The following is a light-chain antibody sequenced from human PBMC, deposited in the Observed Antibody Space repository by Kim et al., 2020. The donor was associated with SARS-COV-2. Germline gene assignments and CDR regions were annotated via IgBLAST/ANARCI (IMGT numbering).Light chain of an antibody. Sequence: ACVGDRVTITCRASQGIRDYLGWCQQKPGEAPKTLIYTTSSLQSGVPSKFSGRGSGTVFTLTISRLQPEEIATYNSQQYDSYPLTFGGGSKVDIK. CDR1: QGIRDY. CDR3: QQYDSYPLT. J-gene: IGKJ4*01. V-gene: IGKV1-16*02. CDR2: TTS.